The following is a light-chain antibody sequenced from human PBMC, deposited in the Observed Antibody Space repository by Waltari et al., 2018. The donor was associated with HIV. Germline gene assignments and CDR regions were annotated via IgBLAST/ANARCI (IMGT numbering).Light chain of an antibody. CDR1: QSVFYSSNNKNY. Sequence: DIVMTQSPASLAVSLGERAPIKCNSSQSVFYSSNNKNYLSWYQQKPGQPPKLIIYCASSRQSGVPDRFSGSGSGTDFTLTISSLQAEDVAVYFCQQTYTIPPTFGGGTKVEIK. CDR3: QQTYTIPPT. CDR2: CAS. J-gene: IGKJ4*01. V-gene: IGKV4-1*01.